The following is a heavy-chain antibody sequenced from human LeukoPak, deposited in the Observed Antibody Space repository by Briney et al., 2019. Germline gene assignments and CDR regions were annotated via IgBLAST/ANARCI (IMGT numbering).Heavy chain of an antibody. J-gene: IGHJ4*02. D-gene: IGHD5-24*01. V-gene: IGHV1-3*01. Sequence: ASVKVSCKASGYTFTSYAMHWVRQAPGQRLEWMGWINAGNGNTKYSQKFQGRVTITRDTSASTAYMELSSLRSEDTAVYYCARALQRRLQLEFDYWGQGTLVTVSS. CDR3: ARALQRRLQLEFDY. CDR2: INAGNGNT. CDR1: GYTFTSYA.